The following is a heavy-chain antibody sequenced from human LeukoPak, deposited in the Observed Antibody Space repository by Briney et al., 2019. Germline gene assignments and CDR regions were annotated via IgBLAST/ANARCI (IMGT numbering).Heavy chain of an antibody. D-gene: IGHD3-10*01. V-gene: IGHV3-23*01. CDR2: ISGSGGTS. J-gene: IGHJ4*02. Sequence: GGSLRLSCTGSGFTFSSYPMSWVRQAPGKGLQWVSAISGSGGTSYYADSVKGRFTISRDNSKNTLYLQMNSLRAEDTAVYYCAKNFGLPSYPLDYWGQGTLVTVSS. CDR3: AKNFGLPSYPLDY. CDR1: GFTFSSYP.